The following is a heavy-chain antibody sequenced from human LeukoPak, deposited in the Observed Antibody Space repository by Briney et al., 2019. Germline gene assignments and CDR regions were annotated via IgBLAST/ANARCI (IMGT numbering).Heavy chain of an antibody. V-gene: IGHV3-23*01. Sequence: GGSLRLSCAASGFTFSSYAMSWVRQAPGKGLEWVSAISGSGGSTYCADSVKGRFTISRDSSTDTLYLQMNSLRAEDTAVYYCAKTALLGGVVAKGFDYWGQGTLVTVSS. J-gene: IGHJ4*02. D-gene: IGHD3-16*02. CDR2: ISGSGGST. CDR1: GFTFSSYA. CDR3: AKTALLGGVVAKGFDY.